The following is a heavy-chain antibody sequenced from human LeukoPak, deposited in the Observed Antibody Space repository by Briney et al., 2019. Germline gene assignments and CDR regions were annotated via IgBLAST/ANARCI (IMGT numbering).Heavy chain of an antibody. D-gene: IGHD1-26*01. V-gene: IGHV1-18*01. CDR3: ARDRIAKLGGSYRYNCFDP. Sequence: GASVKVSCKASGYTFTSYGINWVRQAPGQGLEWMGWVSAYNGFTNYAEKFQGRVTMTTDTSTGTAYMELRSLTSDDTALYYCARDRIAKLGGSYRYNCFDPWGQGTLVTVSS. CDR2: VSAYNGFT. CDR1: GYTFTSYG. J-gene: IGHJ5*02.